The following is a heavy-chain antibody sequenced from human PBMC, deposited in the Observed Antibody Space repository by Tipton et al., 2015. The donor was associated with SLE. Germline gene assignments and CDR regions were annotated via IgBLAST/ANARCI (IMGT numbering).Heavy chain of an antibody. V-gene: IGHV4-31*03. CDR2: IYYSGST. CDR3: ARDGINDYGDYGHAFDI. CDR1: GGSISSGGYY. D-gene: IGHD4-17*01. J-gene: IGHJ3*02. Sequence: TLSLTCTVSGGSISSGGYYWSWIRQHPGKGLEWIGYIYYSGSTYYNPSLKSRVTISVDTPKNQFSLKLSSVTAADTAEYYCARDGINDYGDYGHAFDIWGQGTMVTVSS.